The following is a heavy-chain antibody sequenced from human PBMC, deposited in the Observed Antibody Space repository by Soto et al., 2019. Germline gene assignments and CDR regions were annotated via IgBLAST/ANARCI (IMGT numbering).Heavy chain of an antibody. CDR1: GGSISGSSYY. V-gene: IGHV4-39*01. D-gene: IGHD3-22*01. J-gene: IGHJ4*02. Sequence: SETLSLTCTVSGGSISGSSYYWGWIRQPPGKGLEWIGNIYYSGSTYYNPSLKSRVTISVDTSKNQFSLKLSSVTAADKAVYYCMLGSGWKDFDYWGQGTLVTVSS. CDR2: IYYSGST. CDR3: MLGSGWKDFDY.